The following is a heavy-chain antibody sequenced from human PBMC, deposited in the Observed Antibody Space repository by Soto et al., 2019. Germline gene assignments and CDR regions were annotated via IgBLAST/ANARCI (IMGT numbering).Heavy chain of an antibody. CDR1: GYTFTSYA. CDR2: INAGNGNT. Sequence: QVQLVQSGAEVKKPGASVKVSCKASGYTFTSYAMHWVRQAPGQRREWMGWINAGNGNTKYSQKFQGRVTITRDTSASTAYMELSSLRSEDTAVYYCAREGGGYDYDYWGQGTLVTVSS. CDR3: AREGGGYDYDY. V-gene: IGHV1-3*01. D-gene: IGHD5-12*01. J-gene: IGHJ4*02.